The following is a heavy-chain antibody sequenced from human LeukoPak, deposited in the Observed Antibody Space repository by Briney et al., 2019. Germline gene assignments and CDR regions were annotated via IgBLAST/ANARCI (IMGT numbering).Heavy chain of an antibody. D-gene: IGHD2-2*01. CDR2: IRGDGSFG. Sequence: ASVKVSCKASGYTFTNFGISWMRRAPGQGLEWMGWIRGDGSFGDYAEKFQSRVTMTTDTSTNTVSMELRSLRPDDTAIYYCARRLKLGSSASWRWFDPWGQGTLVTVYS. J-gene: IGHJ5*02. CDR1: GYTFTNFG. V-gene: IGHV1-18*01. CDR3: ARRLKLGSSASWRWFDP.